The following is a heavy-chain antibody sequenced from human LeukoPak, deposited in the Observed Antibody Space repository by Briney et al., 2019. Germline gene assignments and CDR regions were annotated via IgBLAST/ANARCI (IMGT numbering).Heavy chain of an antibody. V-gene: IGHV3-11*04. CDR1: GFTFSDYY. J-gene: IGHJ3*02. D-gene: IGHD1-26*01. CDR3: ARDERWAVRAFDI. Sequence: GGSLRLSCAASGFTFSDYYMSWIRQAPGKGLEWVSYISSSGSTIYYADSVKGRFTISRDNAKNSLYLQMNSLRAEDTAVYYCARDERWAVRAFDIWGQGTMVTDSS. CDR2: ISSSGSTI.